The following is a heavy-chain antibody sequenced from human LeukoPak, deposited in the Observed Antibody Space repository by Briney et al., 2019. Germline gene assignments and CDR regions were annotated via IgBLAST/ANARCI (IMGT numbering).Heavy chain of an antibody. V-gene: IGHV3-74*01. CDR3: VRDGVGAPPFDY. CDR2: IKGDGSST. J-gene: IGHJ4*02. D-gene: IGHD1-26*01. CDR1: GFTFSNNW. Sequence: PGGSLRLSCAASGFTFSNNWMHWVRQAPGKGLVWVSRIKGDGSSTSYADFAKGRFTVSRDNAKNTLFLQMNSLRVEDTAVYYCVRDGVGAPPFDYWGQGALVTVSS.